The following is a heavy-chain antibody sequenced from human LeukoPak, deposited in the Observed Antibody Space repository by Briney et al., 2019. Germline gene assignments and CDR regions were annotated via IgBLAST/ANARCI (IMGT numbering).Heavy chain of an antibody. V-gene: IGHV3-23*01. D-gene: IGHD3-10*01. CDR1: GFTFSSYA. J-gene: IGHJ4*02. CDR2: IRDSGDIA. CDR3: AKQTTGYYGSGVGF. Sequence: PGGSLRLSCVASGFTFSSYAMGWVRQAPGKGLEWVSSIRDSGDIAHYADSVRGRFTISRDNSKNTLYLQMSSLRPEDTAVYFCAKQTTGYYGSGVGFWGQGALVTVSS.